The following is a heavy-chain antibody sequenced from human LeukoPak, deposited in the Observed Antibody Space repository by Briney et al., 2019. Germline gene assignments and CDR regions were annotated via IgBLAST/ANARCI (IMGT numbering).Heavy chain of an antibody. J-gene: IGHJ4*02. D-gene: IGHD2-21*02. V-gene: IGHV4-34*01. CDR1: GESFSGYY. CDR2: INHSGNT. CDR3: ASLVVVTAILGY. Sequence: SETLPLTCAVYGESFSGYYWSWIRQPTGRGLEWIGEINHSGNTNYNPSLKSRVTISVDTSMNQFSLKLSSVTAADTAVYYCASLVVVTAILGYWGQGTLVTVSS.